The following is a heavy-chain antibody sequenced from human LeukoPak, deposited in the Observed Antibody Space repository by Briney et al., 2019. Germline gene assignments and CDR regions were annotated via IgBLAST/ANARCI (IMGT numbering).Heavy chain of an antibody. Sequence: SETLSLTCAVSGGSISSSNWWSWVRQPPGKGLEWIGYIYYSGSTNYNPSLKSRVTISVDTSKNQFSLKLSSVTAADTAVYYCARGRARLWPDYWGQGTLVTVSS. D-gene: IGHD5-18*01. CDR1: GGSISSSNW. CDR2: IYYSGST. CDR3: ARGRARLWPDY. V-gene: IGHV4-4*02. J-gene: IGHJ4*02.